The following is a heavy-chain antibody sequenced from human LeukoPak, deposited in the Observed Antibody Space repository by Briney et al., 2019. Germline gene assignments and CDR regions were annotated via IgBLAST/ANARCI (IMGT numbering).Heavy chain of an antibody. CDR3: AKDRDSSSRVNYFDY. J-gene: IGHJ4*02. V-gene: IGHV1-69*13. CDR1: GGTFSSYA. CDR2: IIPIFGTA. D-gene: IGHD6-13*01. Sequence: ASVKVSCKASGGTFSSYAISWVRQAPGQGLEWMGGIIPIFGTANYAQKFQGRVTITADESTSTAYMELSSLRSEDTAVYYCAKDRDSSSRVNYFDYWGQGTLVTVSS.